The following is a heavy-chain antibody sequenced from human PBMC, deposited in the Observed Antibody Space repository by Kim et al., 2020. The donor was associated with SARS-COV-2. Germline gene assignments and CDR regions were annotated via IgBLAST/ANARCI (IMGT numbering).Heavy chain of an antibody. CDR3: ARRLSNTSGWGSHYCDL. V-gene: IGHV4-34*01. D-gene: IGHD3-10*01. Sequence: SETLSLTCAVYGGSFSGYYWSWIRQPPGKGLEWIGEINHSGRTNYNPSLKSRVTITVDTSNNQSSLKLTSVTAADTAVYYCARRLSNTSGWGSHYCDLWG. J-gene: IGHJ2*01. CDR1: GGSFSGYY. CDR2: INHSGRT.